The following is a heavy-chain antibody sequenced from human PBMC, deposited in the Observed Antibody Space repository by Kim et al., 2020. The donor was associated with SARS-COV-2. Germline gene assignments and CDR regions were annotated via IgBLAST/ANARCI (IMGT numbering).Heavy chain of an antibody. CDR3: ARVSADDFYYYYYGMDV. D-gene: IGHD3-3*01. J-gene: IGHJ6*02. V-gene: IGHV1-46*01. Sequence: FQGRVTMTRDTSTSTVYMELSSLRSEDTAVYYCARVSADDFYYYYYGMDVWGQGTTVTVSS.